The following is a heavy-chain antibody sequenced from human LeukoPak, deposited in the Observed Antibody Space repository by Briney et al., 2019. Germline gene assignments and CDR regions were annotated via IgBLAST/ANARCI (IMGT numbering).Heavy chain of an antibody. J-gene: IGHJ1*01. Sequence: SETLSLTCTVSVVSISDYYWSWMRQPPGKGVEWIGYIYYSGSTNYNPSLESRVTISVDTSTNQFSLKLDAVTAADTAFYYCSTTVAFYSRSWSPAEFFHHWGQGALVTVSS. CDR2: IYYSGST. CDR1: VVSISDYY. CDR3: STTVAFYSRSWSPAEFFHH. V-gene: IGHV4-59*01. D-gene: IGHD6-13*01.